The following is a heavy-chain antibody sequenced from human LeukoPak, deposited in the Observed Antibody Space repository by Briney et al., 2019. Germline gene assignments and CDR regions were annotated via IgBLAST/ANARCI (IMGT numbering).Heavy chain of an antibody. D-gene: IGHD2-8*01. CDR1: GFIFRNAW. CDR3: ARDLNGGGGY. Sequence: GGSLRLSCAASGFIFRNAWMSWVRQAPGKGLEWVGHIKGKTDGGTTGYTAPVKGRFTISRDDSKNTVYLQMNSLKIEDTAVYYCARDLNGGGGYWGQGTLVTVPS. J-gene: IGHJ4*02. CDR2: IKGKTDGGTT. V-gene: IGHV3-15*01.